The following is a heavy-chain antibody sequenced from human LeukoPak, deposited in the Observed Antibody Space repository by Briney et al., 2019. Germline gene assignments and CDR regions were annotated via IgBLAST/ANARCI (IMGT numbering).Heavy chain of an antibody. J-gene: IGHJ6*02. CDR2: ISYDGSNK. Sequence: PGGSLRLSCEVSGFTFSNIGMHWVRQAPGRGLEWVAVISYDGSNKYYADSVKGRFTISRDNSKNTLYLQMSSLRAEDTAVYYCVKSSGSFSLYYSYYGMDVWGQGTTVTVSS. D-gene: IGHD3-10*01. V-gene: IGHV3-30*18. CDR1: GFTFSNIG. CDR3: VKSSGSFSLYYSYYGMDV.